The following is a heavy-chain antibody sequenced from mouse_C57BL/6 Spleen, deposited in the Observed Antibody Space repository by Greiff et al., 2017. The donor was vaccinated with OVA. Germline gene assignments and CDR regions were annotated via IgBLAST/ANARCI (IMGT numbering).Heavy chain of an antibody. J-gene: IGHJ4*01. D-gene: IGHD2-5*01. V-gene: IGHV5-4*01. CDR3: AREESNPYYYAMDY. CDR2: ISDGGSYT. Sequence: EVQLVESGGGLVKPGGSLKLSCAASGFTFSSYAMSWVRQTPEKRLEWVATISDGGSYTYYPDNVKGRFTISRDNAKNNLYLQMSHLKSEDTAMYYCAREESNPYYYAMDYWGQGTSVTVSS. CDR1: GFTFSSYA.